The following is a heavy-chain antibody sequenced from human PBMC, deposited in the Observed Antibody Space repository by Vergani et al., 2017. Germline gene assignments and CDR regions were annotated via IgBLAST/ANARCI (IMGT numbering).Heavy chain of an antibody. CDR3: ARTQKGDHGMDV. Sequence: QVQLQESGPGLVKPSETLSLTCTVSGGSISSYYWSWIRQPPGKGLEWIGEINHSGSTNYNPSLKSRVTISVDTSKNQFSLKLSSVTAADTAVYYCARTQKGDHGMDVWGQGTTVTVSS. CDR2: INHSGST. V-gene: IGHV4-59*12. J-gene: IGHJ6*02. CDR1: GGSISSYY.